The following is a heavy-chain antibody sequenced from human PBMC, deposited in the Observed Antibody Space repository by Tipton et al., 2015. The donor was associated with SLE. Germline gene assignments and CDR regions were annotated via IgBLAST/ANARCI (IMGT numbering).Heavy chain of an antibody. J-gene: IGHJ3*02. Sequence: TLSLTCTVSGGSISSHYWSWIRQPPGKGLEWIGYIYYSGSTNYNPSLKSRVTISVDTSKNQFSLKLTSVTAADTAMYFCARLSWDRSLVHGFDIWGQGTRVTVSS. V-gene: IGHV4-59*11. CDR1: GGSISSHY. D-gene: IGHD3-10*01. CDR3: ARLSWDRSLVHGFDI. CDR2: IYYSGST.